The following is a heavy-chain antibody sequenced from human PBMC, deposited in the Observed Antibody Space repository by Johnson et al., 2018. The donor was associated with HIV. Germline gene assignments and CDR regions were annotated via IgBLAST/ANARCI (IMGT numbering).Heavy chain of an antibody. J-gene: IGHJ3*02. Sequence: MLLVESGGGLVQPGGSLRLSCAASGFIVSSNYMSWVRQAPGKGLEWVSVIYSGGSTYYADSVKGRFTISRDNSKNTLYLQMNSLRAEDTAVYYCAREVAATMIVVGGAYDAFDIWGQGTMVTVSS. V-gene: IGHV3-66*01. CDR1: GFIVSSNY. CDR3: AREVAATMIVVGGAYDAFDI. CDR2: IYSGGST. D-gene: IGHD3-22*01.